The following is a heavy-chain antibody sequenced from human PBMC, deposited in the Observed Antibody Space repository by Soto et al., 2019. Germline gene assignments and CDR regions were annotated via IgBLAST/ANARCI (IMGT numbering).Heavy chain of an antibody. J-gene: IGHJ4*02. CDR2: IYNTGST. Sequence: PSETLSLTCTVSGASINTYYWSWIRQPPGKGLGWIGYIYNTGSTNYNPSLKSRVTISIDTPKNQFSLKLTFVTAADTAVYYCARVPQLVVFGSWGQGTLVTVSS. CDR3: ARVPQLVVFGS. V-gene: IGHV4-59*01. D-gene: IGHD6-6*01. CDR1: GASINTYY.